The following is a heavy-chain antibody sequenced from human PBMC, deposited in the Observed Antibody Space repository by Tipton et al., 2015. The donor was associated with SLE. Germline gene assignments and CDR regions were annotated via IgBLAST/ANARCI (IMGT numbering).Heavy chain of an antibody. V-gene: IGHV3-33*03. CDR2: IWFDGNNK. CDR1: GFPFSNYG. J-gene: IGHJ3*02. D-gene: IGHD3-10*01. CDR3: AAELLNTFDI. Sequence: SLRLSCSASGFPFSNYGMDWVRQAPGKGLEWVALIWFDGNNKDYADSVKGRFTISRDNSNNTLYLQMNSLRAEDTAVYYCAAELLNTFDIWGQGTMVTVSS.